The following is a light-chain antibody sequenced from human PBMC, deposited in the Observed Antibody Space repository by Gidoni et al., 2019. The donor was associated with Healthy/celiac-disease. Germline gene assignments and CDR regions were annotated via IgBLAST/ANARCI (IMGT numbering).Light chain of an antibody. V-gene: IGKV1-5*03. CDR1: QSISNW. Sequence: DIQMTQSPSTLSASVGDRVTITCRASQSISNWLAWYQQKPGKAPKLLIYKASSLKSGVPSSFSGSGSGTEFTLTISSLQPDDFAAYYCQQYNSYPLTFGGGTKVEIK. CDR3: QQYNSYPLT. CDR2: KAS. J-gene: IGKJ4*01.